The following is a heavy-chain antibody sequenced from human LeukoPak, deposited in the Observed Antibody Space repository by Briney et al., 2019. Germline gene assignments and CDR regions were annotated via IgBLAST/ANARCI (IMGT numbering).Heavy chain of an antibody. D-gene: IGHD6-19*01. J-gene: IGHJ4*02. CDR1: GFTFSSYS. Sequence: PGGSLRLSCAASGFTFSSYSMNWVRQAPGKGLEWVSGISGSGDYTYYADSVKGRFTISRDNSKNTLYLQMNSLRAEDTAVYYCASSNGWYLDYWGQGTLVTVSS. V-gene: IGHV3-23*01. CDR2: ISGSGDYT. CDR3: ASSNGWYLDY.